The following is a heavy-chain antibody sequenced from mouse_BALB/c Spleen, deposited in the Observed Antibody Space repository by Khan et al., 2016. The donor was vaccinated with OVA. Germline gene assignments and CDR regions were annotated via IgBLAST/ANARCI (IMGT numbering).Heavy chain of an antibody. CDR3: VRHKNYYGEGAMDD. V-gene: IGHV10-1*02. CDR2: IGRPTNNYAS. CDR1: GFTFNTYS. Sequence: EVQLVESGGGFVQPKASLKLSCAASGFTFNTYSMNWVRQAPGQGLEWVARIGRPTNNYASYYTFSVKARFNISRDESQSILSLKMNNLRTEDAAMYYCVRHKNYYGEGAMDDWGQGTTVTVSS. J-gene: IGHJ4*01. D-gene: IGHD1-1*01.